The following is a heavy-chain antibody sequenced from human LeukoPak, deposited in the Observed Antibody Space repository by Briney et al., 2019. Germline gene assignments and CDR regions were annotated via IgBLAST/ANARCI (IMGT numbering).Heavy chain of an antibody. Sequence: PSETLSLTCAVYGGSFSGYYWSWIRQPPGKGLEWIGEINHSGSTNYNPSLKSRVTISVDTSKNQFSLKLSSVTAADTAVYYCARGRSNYDILTGRRDYFDYWGQGTLVTVSS. D-gene: IGHD3-9*01. J-gene: IGHJ4*02. V-gene: IGHV4-34*01. CDR3: ARGRSNYDILTGRRDYFDY. CDR1: GGSFSGYY. CDR2: INHSGST.